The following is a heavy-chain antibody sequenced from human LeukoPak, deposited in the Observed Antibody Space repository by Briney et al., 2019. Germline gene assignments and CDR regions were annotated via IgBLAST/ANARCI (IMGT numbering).Heavy chain of an antibody. J-gene: IGHJ6*03. Sequence: SVKVSCKASGGTFSNYAISWVRQAPGQGLEWMGGIIPIFGTANYAQKFQGRVTITTDESTSTAYMELSSLRSEDTAVYYCARVRYFDWTYYYMDVWGKGTTVTVSS. V-gene: IGHV1-69*05. CDR2: IIPIFGTA. D-gene: IGHD3-9*01. CDR3: ARVRYFDWTYYYMDV. CDR1: GGTFSNYA.